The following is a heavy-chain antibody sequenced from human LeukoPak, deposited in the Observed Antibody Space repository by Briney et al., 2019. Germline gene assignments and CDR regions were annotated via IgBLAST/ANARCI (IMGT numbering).Heavy chain of an antibody. CDR2: FDPEDGET. J-gene: IGHJ4*02. Sequence: GASVKVSCKASGYTFTTYAMHWVRQAPGKGLEWMGGFDPEDGETIYAQKFQGRVTMTEDTSTDTAYMELSSLRSEDTAVYYCATDHWIAVDWGQGTLVTVSS. D-gene: IGHD6-19*01. V-gene: IGHV1-24*01. CDR3: ATDHWIAVD. CDR1: GYTFTTYA.